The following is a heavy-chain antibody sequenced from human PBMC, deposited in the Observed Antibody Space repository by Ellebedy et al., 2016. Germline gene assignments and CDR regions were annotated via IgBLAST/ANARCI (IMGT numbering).Heavy chain of an antibody. CDR2: ITSTGIHI. D-gene: IGHD3-16*01. V-gene: IGHV3-21*01. Sequence: GGSLRLSXAASGFSLSDYSMNWVRQAPGKGLEWVSSITSTGIHIFYADSVKGRFTISRDNAKNSLYLQMNNLRAEDTAVYYCARGVGGTSLNWFDPWGQGTLVTVSS. CDR3: ARGVGGTSLNWFDP. CDR1: GFSLSDYS. J-gene: IGHJ5*02.